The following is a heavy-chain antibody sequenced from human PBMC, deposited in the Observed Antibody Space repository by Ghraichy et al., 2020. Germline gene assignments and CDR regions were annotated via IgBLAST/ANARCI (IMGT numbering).Heavy chain of an antibody. D-gene: IGHD4/OR15-4a*01. CDR1: GYTLSELS. CDR3: ALGLTMRGPTNWFDP. CDR2: FDPEDDET. J-gene: IGHJ5*02. V-gene: IGHV1-24*01. Sequence: ASVKVSCKVSGYTLSELSMPWARQAPGKGLHWMGSFDPEDDETIYAQKFQGRVTMTEDTSTDTAYMELSSLRSEDTAVYYCALGLTMRGPTNWFDPWGQGTLVTVSS.